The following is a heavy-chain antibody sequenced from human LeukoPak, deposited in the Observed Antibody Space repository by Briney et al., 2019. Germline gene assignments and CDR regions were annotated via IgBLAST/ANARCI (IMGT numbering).Heavy chain of an antibody. J-gene: IGHJ4*02. D-gene: IGHD2-2*01. Sequence: SETLSLTCSVSGGSVSSSSYYWSWIRQPPGKGLEWIGYIYYSGSTNHNPSLKSRVTISVDTSKNQFSLKLSSVTAADTAVYYCAICSTSCYPAITLDYWGQGNLVTVSS. CDR3: AICSTSCYPAITLDY. CDR2: IYYSGST. CDR1: GGSVSSSSYY. V-gene: IGHV4-61*01.